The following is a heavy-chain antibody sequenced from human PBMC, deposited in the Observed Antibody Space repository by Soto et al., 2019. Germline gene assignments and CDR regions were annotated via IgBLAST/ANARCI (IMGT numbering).Heavy chain of an antibody. J-gene: IGHJ3*02. CDR1: GFSSSNDE. CDR3: ARDGHRGPSDAFDI. D-gene: IGHD3-10*01. Sequence: EVQLVESGGGLVQPGGSLRLSCTASGFSSSNDEMNWIRQAPGKGLEWVSHISTTGTSPYYADSVRGRFTVSRDTAKNSIYLQMNRLRAEDTALYYCARDGHRGPSDAFDIWGQGTMVTVSS. V-gene: IGHV3-48*03. CDR2: ISTTGTSP.